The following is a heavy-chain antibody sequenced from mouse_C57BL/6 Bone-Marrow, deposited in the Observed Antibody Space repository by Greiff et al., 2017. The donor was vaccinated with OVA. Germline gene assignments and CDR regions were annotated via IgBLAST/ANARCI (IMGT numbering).Heavy chain of an antibody. Sequence: VQLQQSGAELVRPGASVKLSCTASGFNIKDDYMHWVKQRPEQGLEWIGWIDPENGDTEYASKFQGKATITADTSSNTAYLQLSSLTSEDTAVYYCTDGYYVNAMDYWGQGTSVTVSS. D-gene: IGHD2-3*01. V-gene: IGHV14-4*01. CDR3: TDGYYVNAMDY. J-gene: IGHJ4*01. CDR2: IDPENGDT. CDR1: GFNIKDDY.